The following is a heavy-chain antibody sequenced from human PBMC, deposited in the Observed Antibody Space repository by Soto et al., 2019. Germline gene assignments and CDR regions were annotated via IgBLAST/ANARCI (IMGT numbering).Heavy chain of an antibody. D-gene: IGHD1-26*01. V-gene: IGHV1-69*13. J-gene: IGHJ4*02. CDR2: IIPIFGTA. CDR3: ARSSWELLRTFDY. CDR1: GGTFSSYA. Sequence: ASVKVSCKASGGTFSSYAISWVRQAPGQGLEWMGGIIPIFGTANYAQKFQGRVTITADESTSTAYMELSSLRSEDTAVYYCARSSWELLRTFDYWGQGTLVTVS.